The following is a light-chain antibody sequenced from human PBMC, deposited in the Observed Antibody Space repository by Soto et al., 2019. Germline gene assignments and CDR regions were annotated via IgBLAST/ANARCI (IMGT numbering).Light chain of an antibody. CDR2: GVS. V-gene: IGKV2-30*01. Sequence: DVVLTHSPLSLRVTPGQPASISCRSSQSLVYSDGNTHLNWFQQRPGQSPRRLIHGVSNRDSGVPDRFSGSGSGTDFTLKISRAEAEDVGVYFCMQNTHWPPTFGQGTKVDI. J-gene: IGKJ1*01. CDR1: QSLVYSDGNTH. CDR3: MQNTHWPPT.